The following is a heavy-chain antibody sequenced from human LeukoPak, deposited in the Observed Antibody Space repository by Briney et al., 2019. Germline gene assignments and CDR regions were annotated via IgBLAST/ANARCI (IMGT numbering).Heavy chain of an antibody. CDR1: GGSISSGSYY. V-gene: IGHV4-61*02. Sequence: SETLSLTCTVSGGSISSGSYYWSWIRQPAGKGLEWIGRIYTSGSTNYNPSLKSRVTISVDTSKNQFSLKLSSVTAADTAVYYCARDRGAGRPIFDYWGQGTLVTVSS. CDR2: IYTSGST. CDR3: ARDRGAGRPIFDY. J-gene: IGHJ4*02.